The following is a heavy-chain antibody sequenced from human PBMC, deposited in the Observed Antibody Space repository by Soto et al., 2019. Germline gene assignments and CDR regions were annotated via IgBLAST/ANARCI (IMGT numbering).Heavy chain of an antibody. CDR2: INPSGGTA. J-gene: IGHJ4*02. V-gene: IGHV1-46*01. CDR1: GYTFTSSY. D-gene: IGHD3-22*01. Sequence: ASVKVSCKASGYTFTSSYIHWMRQAPGPGQGLEWMGVINPSGGTASYAQKFQGRVTMTRDTSTSTVYMELSSLRSEDTAVYYCARDDHDSSGYSQNYFDYWGQGTLVTVSS. CDR3: ARDDHDSSGYSQNYFDY.